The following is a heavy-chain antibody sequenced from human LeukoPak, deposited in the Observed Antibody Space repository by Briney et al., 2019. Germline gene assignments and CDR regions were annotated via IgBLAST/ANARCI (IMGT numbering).Heavy chain of an antibody. J-gene: IGHJ5*02. CDR2: INSDGSST. CDR1: GFTFSSYW. Sequence: GGSLRLSCAASGFTFSSYWMHWVRQAPGKGLVWVSRINSDGSSTSYADSVKGRFTISRDNAKNTLYLQMNSLRAEDTAVYYCARQIQLWSPNWFDPWGQGTLVTVSS. CDR3: ARQIQLWSPNWFDP. V-gene: IGHV3-74*01. D-gene: IGHD5-18*01.